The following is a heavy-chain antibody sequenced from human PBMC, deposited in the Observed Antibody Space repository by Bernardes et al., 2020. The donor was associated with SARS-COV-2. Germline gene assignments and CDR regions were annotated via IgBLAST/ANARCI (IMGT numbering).Heavy chain of an antibody. V-gene: IGHV4-30-4*01. CDR3: ARTTATVDY. D-gene: IGHD4-4*01. Sequence: SETLSLTCTVSGGSMSGDYYWSWIRQPPGKGLEWIGYIYYSGSTYYNSSLKSRLTISIDTSKNQFSLKLNSVTAADTAVYFCARTTATVDYWGQGTLVTVSS. CDR2: IYYSGST. CDR1: GGSMSGDYY. J-gene: IGHJ4*02.